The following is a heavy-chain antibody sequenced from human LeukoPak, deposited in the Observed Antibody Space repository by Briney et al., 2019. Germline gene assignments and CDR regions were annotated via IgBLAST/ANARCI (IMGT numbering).Heavy chain of an antibody. CDR3: ARESYYYDSSGSPGDY. CDR1: GYTFTSYG. D-gene: IGHD3-22*01. J-gene: IGHJ4*02. V-gene: IGHV1-18*01. CDR2: ISAYNGNT. Sequence: GGSVKVSCKASGYTFTSYGISWVRQAPGQGLEWMGWISAYNGNTNYAQKLQGRVTMTTDTSTSTAYMELRSLRSDDTAVYYCARESYYYDSSGSPGDYWGQGTLVTV.